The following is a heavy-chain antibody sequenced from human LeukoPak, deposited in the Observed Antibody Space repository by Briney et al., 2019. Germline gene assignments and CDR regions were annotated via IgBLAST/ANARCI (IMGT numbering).Heavy chain of an antibody. J-gene: IGHJ3*02. Sequence: SETLSLTCTVSGGSISSYYWSWIRQPAGKGLEWIGRIYTSGSTNYNPSLKSRVTMSVDTSENQFSLKLSSVTAADTAVYYCAREFAYYYDSSGYRRTFDIWGQGTMVTVSS. CDR2: IYTSGST. D-gene: IGHD3-22*01. CDR3: AREFAYYYDSSGYRRTFDI. V-gene: IGHV4-4*07. CDR1: GGSISSYY.